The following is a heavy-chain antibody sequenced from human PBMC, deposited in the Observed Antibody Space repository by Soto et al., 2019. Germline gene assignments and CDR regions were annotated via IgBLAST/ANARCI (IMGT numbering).Heavy chain of an antibody. V-gene: IGHV1-69*08. CDR1: GTIFSSYT. CDR2: IIPILGET. CDR3: ARGLGGRMDD. Sequence: QVQLVQSGAEVKKPGSSVRVSCKASGTIFSSYTISWVRQAPGQGLEWMGRIIPILGETNSAQKFQGRVTLTADKSTIKAYMQLNSLRLEDTAVYYCARGLGGRMDDWGQGTTVTVSS. D-gene: IGHD3-16*01. J-gene: IGHJ6*02.